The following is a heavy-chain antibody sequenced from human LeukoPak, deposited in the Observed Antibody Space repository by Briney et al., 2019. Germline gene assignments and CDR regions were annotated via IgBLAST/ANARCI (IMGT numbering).Heavy chain of an antibody. Sequence: SGPTLVNPTQTLTLTCTFSGFSLSTSGMRVSWIRQPPGKAPEWLARIDWDDDKFYGTSLKTRLTISKDTSKNQVVLTMTNMDPVDTATYYCARVTYSSSYYYFDYWGQGTLVTVSS. V-gene: IGHV2-70*04. J-gene: IGHJ4*02. D-gene: IGHD6-6*01. CDR2: IDWDDDK. CDR3: ARVTYSSSYYYFDY. CDR1: GFSLSTSGMR.